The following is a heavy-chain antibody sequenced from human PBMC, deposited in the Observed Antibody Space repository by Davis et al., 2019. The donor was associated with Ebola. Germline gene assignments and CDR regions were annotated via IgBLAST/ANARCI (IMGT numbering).Heavy chain of an antibody. CDR1: GFTFSSYW. CDR3: ARDLSIVSSGSYWGWFDP. V-gene: IGHV3-21*01. Sequence: PGGSLRLSCAASGFTFSSYWMNWVRQAPGKGLEWVSSITSSSSYIYYADSVKGRFTISRDNAKNSLSLQMNSLRAEDTAVYYCARDLSIVSSGSYWGWFDPWGQGTLVTVSS. CDR2: ITSSSSYI. J-gene: IGHJ5*02. D-gene: IGHD1-26*01.